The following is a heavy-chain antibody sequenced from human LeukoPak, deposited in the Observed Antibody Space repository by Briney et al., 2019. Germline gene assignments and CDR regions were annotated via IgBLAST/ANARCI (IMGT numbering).Heavy chain of an antibody. Sequence: ASVKVSCNASGSPFINNDINWLRQAPGQGLEWMAWIDLKNGNRGYAQSFQGRVTMTTDTSISTAYMELSSLRSEDKAVYYCARSHTRKGFCGGDRCYPAVWWFDPWGQGTLVTVSS. CDR3: ARSHTRKGFCGGDRCYPAVWWFDP. V-gene: IGHV1-8*01. J-gene: IGHJ5*02. CDR1: GSPFINND. D-gene: IGHD2-15*01. CDR2: IDLKNGNR.